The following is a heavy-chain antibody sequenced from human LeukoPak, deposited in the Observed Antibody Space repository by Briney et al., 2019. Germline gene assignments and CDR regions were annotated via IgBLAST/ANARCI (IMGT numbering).Heavy chain of an antibody. D-gene: IGHD2-8*01. CDR1: GFTFSRYN. CDR3: AKDRCSNGIGCYYYYMDV. CDR2: IQYDGSNE. Sequence: GGSLRLSCATSGFTFSRYNMNWVRQAPGKGLEWVAYIQYDGSNEQYADSVKGRFSISRDSSKNILYLQMNSLRAEDTAVYYCAKDRCSNGIGCYYYYMDVWGKGTTVTISS. J-gene: IGHJ6*03. V-gene: IGHV3-30*02.